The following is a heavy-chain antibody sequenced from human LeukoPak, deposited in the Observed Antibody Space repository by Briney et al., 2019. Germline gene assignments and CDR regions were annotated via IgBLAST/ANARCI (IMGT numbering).Heavy chain of an antibody. D-gene: IGHD3-22*01. Sequence: GASVKVSCKASGGTFSSYAISWVRQAPGQGLEWMGGIIPIFGTANYAQKFQGRATITADESTSTAYMELSSLTSDDTAVYYCARDYRGDSTGYFARGAYFQHWGQGTLVTVSS. CDR3: ARDYRGDSTGYFARGAYFQH. J-gene: IGHJ1*01. V-gene: IGHV1-69*13. CDR2: IIPIFGTA. CDR1: GGTFSSYA.